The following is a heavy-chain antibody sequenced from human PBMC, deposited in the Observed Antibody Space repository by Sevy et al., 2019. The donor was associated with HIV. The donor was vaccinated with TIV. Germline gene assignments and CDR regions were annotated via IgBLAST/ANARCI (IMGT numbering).Heavy chain of an antibody. D-gene: IGHD2-8*01. CDR1: GFDFSIYS. V-gene: IGHV3-23*01. CDR2: LSFGCGKI. J-gene: IGHJ4*02. Sequence: GGSLRLSCAASGFDFSIYSMSWVRQAPGKGLEWVSTLSFGCGKINYADSVKGRFTISRDNSKSSVYLQMNNMRVEDMAVYYCAREGCTKPHDYWGQGTLVIVSS. CDR3: AREGCTKPHDY.